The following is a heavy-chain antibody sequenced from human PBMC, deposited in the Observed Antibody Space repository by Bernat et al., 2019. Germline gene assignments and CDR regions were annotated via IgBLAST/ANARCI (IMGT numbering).Heavy chain of an antibody. CDR1: GYSISSGYY. D-gene: IGHD6-13*01. Sequence: QVQLQESGPGLVKPSETLSLTCAVSGYSISSGYYWGWIRQPPGKGLEWIGSIYHSGSTYYNPSLKSRVTISVDTSKNQFSLKLSSVTAADTAVYYCARERFVIAAAGKPDDYWGQRTLVTVSS. CDR3: ARERFVIAAAGKPDDY. CDR2: IYHSGST. J-gene: IGHJ4*02. V-gene: IGHV4-38-2*02.